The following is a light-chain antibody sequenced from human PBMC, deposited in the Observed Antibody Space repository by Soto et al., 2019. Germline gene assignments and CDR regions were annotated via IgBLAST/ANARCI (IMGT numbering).Light chain of an antibody. Sequence: QSALTKPASVSGSPGQSITISCTGTSSDVGDYIFVSWYQQHAGKAPKLMIYEVSNRPSGVSYRFSGSKSGNTASLTISWLQADDESDYYCCSYTSSSTVVFGGGTTLAV. CDR1: SSDVGDYIF. CDR2: EVS. J-gene: IGLJ2*01. V-gene: IGLV2-14*01. CDR3: CSYTSSSTVV.